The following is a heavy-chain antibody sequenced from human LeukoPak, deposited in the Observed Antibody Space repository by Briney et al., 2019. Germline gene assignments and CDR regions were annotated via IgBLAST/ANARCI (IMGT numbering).Heavy chain of an antibody. V-gene: IGHV3-23*01. CDR2: ISGSGGST. CDR1: GFTFSSYA. Sequence: GGSLRLSCAASGFTFSSYAMSWVRQAPGKGLEWVSAISGSGGSTYYADSVKGRFTISRDNSKSTLYLQMNSLRAEDTAVYYCARRFYCGGDCASPAYYFDYWGQGTLVTVSS. D-gene: IGHD2-21*02. J-gene: IGHJ4*02. CDR3: ARRFYCGGDCASPAYYFDY.